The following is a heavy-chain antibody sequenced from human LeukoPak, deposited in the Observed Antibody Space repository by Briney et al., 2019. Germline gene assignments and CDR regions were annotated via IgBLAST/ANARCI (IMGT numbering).Heavy chain of an antibody. CDR3: ARGGRAKYYFDH. CDR1: GYTFTSYY. Sequence: ASVKASDSASGYTFTSYYMHWVRQAPGQGLEWMGIINPSGGSTSYAQKFQGRVTMTRDTSTSTVYMELSSLRSEDTAVYYCARGGRAKYYFDHGGRETLVTVSS. CDR2: INPSGGST. J-gene: IGHJ4*02. V-gene: IGHV1-46*01. D-gene: IGHD6-13*01.